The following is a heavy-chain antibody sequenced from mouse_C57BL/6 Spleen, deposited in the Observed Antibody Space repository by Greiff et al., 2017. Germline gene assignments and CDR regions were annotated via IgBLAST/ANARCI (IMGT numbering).Heavy chain of an antibody. J-gene: IGHJ4*01. CDR2: FNSDGSST. V-gene: IGHV5-16*01. CDR3: AGAEDYAMDY. CDR1: GFTFTAYY. Sequence: EVQRVESEGGLVQPGSSMKLSCTASGFTFTAYYMAWVRQVPEKGLEWVANFNSDGSSTYYLDSLKSRFTISVDNATNTLYLQMSSLKSEDTATYSLAGAEDYAMDYWGQGTSLTVSS.